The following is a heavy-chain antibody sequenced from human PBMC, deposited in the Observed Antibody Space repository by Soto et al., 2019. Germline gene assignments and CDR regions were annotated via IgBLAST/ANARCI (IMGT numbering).Heavy chain of an antibody. CDR3: ARFPPPRKSYDSNPGWFDP. J-gene: IGHJ5*02. CDR1: GGSLDSYY. D-gene: IGHD3-22*01. CDR2: VSSTGST. V-gene: IGHV4-59*13. Sequence: NPSETLSLTCTVSGGSLDSYYWTWVRQSPGKGLEWIGYVSSTGSTNYNPSLKSRVILSLDTSTSEVSLSLTSVTAADAAVYFCARFPPPRKSYDSNPGWFDPWGQG.